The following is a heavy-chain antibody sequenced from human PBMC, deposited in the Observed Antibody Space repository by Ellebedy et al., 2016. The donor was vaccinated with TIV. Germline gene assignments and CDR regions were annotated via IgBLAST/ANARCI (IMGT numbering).Heavy chain of an antibody. Sequence: PGGSLRLSCAASGFTFSNYAMGWVRQAPGKGLEWVSVISDSGGSTYYADSVKGRFTISRDTSKNTLYLQMNSLRADDTAVYYCAKTRGYCSGDSCVFDYWGQGTLVTVSS. D-gene: IGHD2-15*01. V-gene: IGHV3-23*01. CDR3: AKTRGYCSGDSCVFDY. CDR2: ISDSGGST. J-gene: IGHJ4*02. CDR1: GFTFSNYA.